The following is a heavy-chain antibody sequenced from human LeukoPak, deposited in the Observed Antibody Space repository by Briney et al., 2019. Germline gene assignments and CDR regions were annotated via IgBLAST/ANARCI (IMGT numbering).Heavy chain of an antibody. V-gene: IGHV3-64D*09. Sequence: PGGSLRLSCSASGFTFSSYAMHWVRQAPGKGLEYVSAISSNGGITYYADSVKGRFTISRDNSKNTLYLQMSSLRAEDTAVYYCVKDVRGYPDEGFDYWGQGTLVTVSS. CDR2: ISSNGGIT. J-gene: IGHJ4*02. CDR1: GFTFSSYA. D-gene: IGHD1-1*01. CDR3: VKDVRGYPDEGFDY.